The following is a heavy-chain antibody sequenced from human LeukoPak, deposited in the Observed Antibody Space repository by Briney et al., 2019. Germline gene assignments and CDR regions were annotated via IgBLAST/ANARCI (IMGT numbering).Heavy chain of an antibody. J-gene: IGHJ3*02. Sequence: GRSLRLSCAASGFTFSSYGMHWVRQAPGKGLEWVAVISYDGSNKYYADSVKGRFTISRDNAKNSLYLQMNSLRDEDTAVYYCARGASGGWYPGFDIWGQGTMVTVSS. V-gene: IGHV3-30*03. CDR3: ARGASGGWYPGFDI. CDR2: ISYDGSNK. CDR1: GFTFSSYG. D-gene: IGHD6-19*01.